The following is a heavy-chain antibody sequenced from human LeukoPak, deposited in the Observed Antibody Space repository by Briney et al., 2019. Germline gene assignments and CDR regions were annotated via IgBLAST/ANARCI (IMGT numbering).Heavy chain of an antibody. CDR2: IYSGGST. CDR1: GFTVSSNY. J-gene: IGHJ4*02. CDR3: AKSRSGSANWALQIFDN. D-gene: IGHD1-1*01. V-gene: IGHV3-53*01. Sequence: GGSLRLSCAASGFTVSSNYMSWVRQAPGKGLEWVSVIYSGGSTYYADSVKGRFTISRDNSKNTLYLQMNSLRAEDTAVYFCAKSRSGSANWALQIFDNWGQGTLVTVSS.